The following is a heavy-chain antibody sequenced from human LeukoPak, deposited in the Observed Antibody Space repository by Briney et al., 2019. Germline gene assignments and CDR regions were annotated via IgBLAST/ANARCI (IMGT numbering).Heavy chain of an antibody. V-gene: IGHV5-51*01. CDR3: ARRGYYDSSGYYPAPDFDY. D-gene: IGHD3-22*01. J-gene: IGHJ4*02. Sequence: GESLKISCKGSGYSFTSYWIGWVRQMPGEGLEWMGIIYPGDCDTRYSPSFQGQVTISADKSISTAYLQWSSLKASDTAMYYCARRGYYDSSGYYPAPDFDYWGQVTLVTVSS. CDR2: IYPGDCDT. CDR1: GYSFTSYW.